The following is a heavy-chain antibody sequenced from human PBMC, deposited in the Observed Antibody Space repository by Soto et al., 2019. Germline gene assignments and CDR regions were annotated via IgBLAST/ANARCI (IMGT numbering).Heavy chain of an antibody. CDR1: GFTFSSYA. D-gene: IGHD3-9*01. J-gene: IGHJ4*02. V-gene: IGHV3-23*01. Sequence: EVQLLESGGDLVQPGGSLRLSCAASGFTFSSYAMNWVRQAPGKGLEWVSTISWSGDDTYYLDSVNGRFTISRDNSKNMLYLQMNSLRAEDSAVYYCARDPSTGSADYWGQGTLVIVSS. CDR2: ISWSGDDT. CDR3: ARDPSTGSADY.